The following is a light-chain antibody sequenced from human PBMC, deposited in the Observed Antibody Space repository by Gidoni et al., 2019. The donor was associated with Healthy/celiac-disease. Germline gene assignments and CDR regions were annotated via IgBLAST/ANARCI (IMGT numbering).Light chain of an antibody. CDR2: LGS. J-gene: IGKJ5*01. Sequence: DIVMTQSPLSLPDTPGEPASISCRSSQSLLHSNGYNYLDWYLQKPGQSPQLLIYLGSNRASGVPDRFSGSGSGTDFTLKISRVEAEDVGVYYCMQALQGVTFGQGTRLEIK. V-gene: IGKV2-28*01. CDR3: MQALQGVT. CDR1: QSLLHSNGYNY.